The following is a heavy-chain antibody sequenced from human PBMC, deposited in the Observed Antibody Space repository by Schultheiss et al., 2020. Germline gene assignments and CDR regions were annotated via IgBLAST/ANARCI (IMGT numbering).Heavy chain of an antibody. J-gene: IGHJ6*02. Sequence: GGSLRLSCAASGFTFGDHAMHWVRQAPGKGLEWVSAISGSGGSTYYADSVKGRFTISRDNSKNTLYLQMNSLRAEDTAVYYCARDYYYYGMDVWGQGTTVTVSS. CDR2: ISGSGGST. CDR3: ARDYYYYGMDV. CDR1: GFTFGDHA. V-gene: IGHV3-23*01.